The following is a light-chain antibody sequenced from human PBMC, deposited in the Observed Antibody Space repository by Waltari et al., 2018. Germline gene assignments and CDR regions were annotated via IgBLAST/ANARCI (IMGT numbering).Light chain of an antibody. CDR3: SSYTSSSTLLYV. CDR2: EVS. J-gene: IGLJ1*01. V-gene: IGLV2-14*01. Sequence: QPALTQPASVSGSPGQSITLPCPGTSSDVGCYNYVSRSQPHPGKAPKLMIYEVSNRPSGVSNRFSGSKSGNTASLTISGLQAEDEADYYCSSYTSSSTLLYVFGTGTKVTVL. CDR1: SSDVGCYNY.